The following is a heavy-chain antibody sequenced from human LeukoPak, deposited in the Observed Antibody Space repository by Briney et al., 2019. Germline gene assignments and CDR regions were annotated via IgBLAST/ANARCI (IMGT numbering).Heavy chain of an antibody. CDR3: ARDYPGPTGFGMDV. D-gene: IGHD4-11*01. Sequence: GESLRLSCAASGFTFSSYTMNWVRQAPGKGLEWVSCISSSSTNIYYADSVKGRFTISRDNAKKLLYLQMNGLRVEDSAVYYCARDYPGPTGFGMDVWGQGTTVIVSS. V-gene: IGHV3-21*01. J-gene: IGHJ6*02. CDR1: GFTFSSYT. CDR2: ISSSSTNI.